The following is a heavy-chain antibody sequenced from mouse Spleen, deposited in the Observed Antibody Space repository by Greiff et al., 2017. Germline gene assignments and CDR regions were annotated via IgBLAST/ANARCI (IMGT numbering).Heavy chain of an antibody. J-gene: IGHJ4*01. V-gene: IGHV14-1*02. CDR2: IYPENGNT. CDR1: GFNIKDYY. Sequence: VQLKESGAELVRPGAFVKLSCQASGFNIKDYYMHWVKQRPEQGLEWDGWIYPENGNTIYDPKFQGKASITSDTSSNTAYLQLSSLTSEDTAVYYCARNAMDYWGQGTSVTVSS. CDR3: ARNAMDY.